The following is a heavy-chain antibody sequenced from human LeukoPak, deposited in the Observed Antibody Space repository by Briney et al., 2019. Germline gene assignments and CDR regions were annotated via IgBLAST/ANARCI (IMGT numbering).Heavy chain of an antibody. J-gene: IGHJ3*02. CDR2: IYYSGST. D-gene: IGHD3-10*01. V-gene: IGHV4-39*01. Sequence: PETLSLTCTVSGGSISSSSYYWGWIRQPPGKGLEWIGSIYYSGSTYYNPSLKSRVTISVDTSKNQFSLKLSSVTAADTAVYYCARLPIMVREIAHDAFDIWGQGTMVTVSS. CDR1: GGSISSSSYY. CDR3: ARLPIMVREIAHDAFDI.